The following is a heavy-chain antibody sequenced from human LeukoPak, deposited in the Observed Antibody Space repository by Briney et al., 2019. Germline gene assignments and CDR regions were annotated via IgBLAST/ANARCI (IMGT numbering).Heavy chain of an antibody. Sequence: GGSLSLSCAASGFTLSRFSMNWVRQAPGKGPEWVSSISSSSAYIYYADSVKGRFAISRDNAENSVYLQMNSLRPEDTAIYYCVRDPSSVASGYYFDQWGQGTLVAVSS. J-gene: IGHJ4*02. V-gene: IGHV3-21*01. D-gene: IGHD6-19*01. CDR2: ISSSSAYI. CDR3: VRDPSSVASGYYFDQ. CDR1: GFTLSRFS.